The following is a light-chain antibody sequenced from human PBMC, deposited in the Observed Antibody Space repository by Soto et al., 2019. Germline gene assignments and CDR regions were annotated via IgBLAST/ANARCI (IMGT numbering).Light chain of an antibody. CDR1: SSNVGGYNY. CDR2: DAT. CDR3: CSYAASYTLL. Sequence: QSVLTQPRSVSASPGQSVTISCTGTSSNVGGYNYVSWYQQNPGKAPKLMIYDATKRPSGVPDRFSGSKSGNAASLTISGLQAEDEADYYCCSYAASYTLLFGGGTKLTVL. J-gene: IGLJ2*01. V-gene: IGLV2-11*01.